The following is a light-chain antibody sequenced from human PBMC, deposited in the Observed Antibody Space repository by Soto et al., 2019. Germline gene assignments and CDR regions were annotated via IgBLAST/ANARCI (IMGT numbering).Light chain of an antibody. CDR3: SSYAGSNNYV. V-gene: IGLV2-8*01. J-gene: IGLJ1*01. Sequence: QSALAQPPSASGSPGQSVTISCTGTSSDIGGYNEVSWYQHHPGKAPKLMIYDVTKRPSGVPDRFSGSRSGNTASLTVSGLQAEDEADYYCSSYAGSNNYVFGSGTTVTVL. CDR2: DVT. CDR1: SSDIGGYNE.